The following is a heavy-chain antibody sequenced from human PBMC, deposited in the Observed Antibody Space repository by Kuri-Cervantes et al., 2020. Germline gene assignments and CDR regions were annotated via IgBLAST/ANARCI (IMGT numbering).Heavy chain of an antibody. CDR1: GFTFSDYY. D-gene: IGHD6-19*01. CDR2: ISSSGSTI. V-gene: IGHV3-11*01. J-gene: IGHJ3*02. CDR3: ARKTNIAVAGTEAFDI. Sequence: GESLKISCAASGFTFSDYYMSWIRQAPGKGLEWVSYISSSGSTIYYADSVKGRFTISRDNAKNSLYLQMNSLRAEDTAVYYCARKTNIAVAGTEAFDIWGQGTMVTVSS.